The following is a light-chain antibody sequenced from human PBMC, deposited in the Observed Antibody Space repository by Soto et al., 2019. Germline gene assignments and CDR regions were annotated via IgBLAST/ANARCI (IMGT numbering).Light chain of an antibody. V-gene: IGKV1-5*01. CDR2: GAS. CDR3: QQYHTSSIT. Sequence: DIQMTQSPSTLSASVGDRVTSTCRASESISTWLAWYQQKPGKSPKLLIYGASNLESGVPSRFSGTGSGTEFTLSIDSLQPDDFATYYCQQYHTSSITFGQGTRLEI. CDR1: ESISTW. J-gene: IGKJ5*01.